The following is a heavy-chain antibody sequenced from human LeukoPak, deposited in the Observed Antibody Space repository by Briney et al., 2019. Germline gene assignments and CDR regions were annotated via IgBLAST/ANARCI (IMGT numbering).Heavy chain of an antibody. V-gene: IGHV1-69*13. CDR3: AREPSITMVRGVSGAFDP. J-gene: IGHJ5*02. CDR1: GGTFSSYA. D-gene: IGHD3-10*01. Sequence: SVKVSCKASGGTFSSYAISWVRQAPGQGLEWMGGIIPIFGTANYAQKFQGRVTTTADESTSTAYMELSSLRSEDTAVYYCAREPSITMVRGVSGAFDPWGQGTLVTVSS. CDR2: IIPIFGTA.